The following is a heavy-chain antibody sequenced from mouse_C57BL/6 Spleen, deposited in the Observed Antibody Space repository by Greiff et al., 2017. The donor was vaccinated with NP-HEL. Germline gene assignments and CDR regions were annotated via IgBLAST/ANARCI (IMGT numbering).Heavy chain of an antibody. D-gene: IGHD2-5*01. V-gene: IGHV1-53*01. CDR3: ARSYYSNYNYYAMDY. J-gene: IGHJ4*01. Sequence: VKLQQPGTELVKPGASVKLSCKASGYTFTSYWMHWVKQRPGQGLEWIGNINPSNGGTNYNEKFKSKATLTVDKSSSTAYMQLSSLTSEDSAVYYCARSYYSNYNYYAMDYWGQGTSVTVSS. CDR2: INPSNGGT. CDR1: GYTFTSYW.